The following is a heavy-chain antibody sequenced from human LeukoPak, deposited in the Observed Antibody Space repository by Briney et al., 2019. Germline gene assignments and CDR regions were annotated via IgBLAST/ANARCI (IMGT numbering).Heavy chain of an antibody. Sequence: PGGSLRLSCAASGFTVSRNYMSWVRQAPGKGLEWASVIYSGGSIYYADSVKGRFTISRDNAKNSLYLQMNSLRAEDTAVYYCARDTSVGAAYFDFWGQGALVVVSS. CDR1: GFTVSRNY. CDR3: ARDTSVGAAYFDF. CDR2: IYSGGSI. V-gene: IGHV3-53*01. D-gene: IGHD2-15*01. J-gene: IGHJ4*02.